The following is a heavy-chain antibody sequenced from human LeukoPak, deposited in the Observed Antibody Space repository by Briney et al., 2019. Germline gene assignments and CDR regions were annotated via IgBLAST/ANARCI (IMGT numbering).Heavy chain of an antibody. CDR2: IYYSGST. V-gene: IGHV4-59*08. J-gene: IGHJ6*02. Sequence: PSETLSLTCTVSGGSISSYYWSWIRQPPGKGLEWIGYIYYSGSTNCNPSLKSRVTISVDTSKNQFSLKLSSVTAADTAVYYCARQWSGSYYYGMDVWGQGTTVTVSS. CDR1: GGSISSYY. CDR3: ARQWSGSYYYGMDV. D-gene: IGHD3-3*01.